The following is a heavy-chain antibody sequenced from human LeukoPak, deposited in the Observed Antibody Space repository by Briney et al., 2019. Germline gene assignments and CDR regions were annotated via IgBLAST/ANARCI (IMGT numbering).Heavy chain of an antibody. V-gene: IGHV1-18*01. D-gene: IGHD2-2*01. CDR1: GYIFSNFFSSYG. Sequence: ASVKVSCKASGYIFSNFFSSYGITWVRQAPGQGLEWMGWISPYNGNTNYAQKLQGRVTMTTDTSTSTAYMELRSLRSDDTAVYYCARPLGYCSSTSCYGGTVFDYWGQGTLVTVSS. CDR2: ISPYNGNT. CDR3: ARPLGYCSSTSCYGGTVFDY. J-gene: IGHJ4*02.